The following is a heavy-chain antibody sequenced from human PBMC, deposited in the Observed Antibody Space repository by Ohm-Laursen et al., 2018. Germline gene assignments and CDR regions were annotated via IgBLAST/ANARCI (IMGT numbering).Heavy chain of an antibody. D-gene: IGHD1-26*01. Sequence: GSLRLSCTASGFTFSDYYMSWIRQAPGKGLEWVSYISSSGSTIYYADSVKGRFTISRDNAKNSLYLQMNSLRPEDTAVYYCARVQVGASTDYWGQGTLVTVSS. CDR1: GFTFSDYY. CDR2: ISSSGSTI. CDR3: ARVQVGASTDY. V-gene: IGHV3-11*04. J-gene: IGHJ4*02.